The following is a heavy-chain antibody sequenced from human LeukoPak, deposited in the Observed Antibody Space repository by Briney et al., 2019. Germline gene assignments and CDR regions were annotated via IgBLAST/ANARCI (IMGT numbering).Heavy chain of an antibody. V-gene: IGHV4-30-4*01. CDR2: IYYSGST. CDR3: ARHTSAIFGVGLDFDY. CDR1: GGSISSGDYY. J-gene: IGHJ4*02. D-gene: IGHD3-3*01. Sequence: SETLSLTCTVSGGSISSGDYYWSWIRQPPGKGLEWIVYIYYSGSTYYNPSLKSRATISVDTSKNQFSLKLSSVTAADTAVYYCARHTSAIFGVGLDFDYWGQGTLVTVSS.